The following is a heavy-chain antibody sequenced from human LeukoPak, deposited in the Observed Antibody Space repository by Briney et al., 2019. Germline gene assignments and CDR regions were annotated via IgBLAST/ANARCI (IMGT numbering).Heavy chain of an antibody. V-gene: IGHV3-7*03. CDR1: GFSFNSYC. Sequence: GGSLRLSCAASGFSFNSYCMSWVRQAPGKGLEWVAAIKQDGSEKYYVDSVKGRFTISRDNAKNSLYLQMNSLGAEDTAVYYCASLYSAAFDIWGQGTMVTVSS. CDR2: IKQDGSEK. J-gene: IGHJ3*02. CDR3: ASLYSAAFDI. D-gene: IGHD3-10*02.